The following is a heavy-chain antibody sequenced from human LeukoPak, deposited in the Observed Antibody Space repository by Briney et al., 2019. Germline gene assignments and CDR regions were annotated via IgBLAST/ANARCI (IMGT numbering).Heavy chain of an antibody. CDR2: IYSGGAT. D-gene: IGHD4-11*01. CDR3: ARDPPAVKSGTYG. J-gene: IGHJ4*02. Sequence: QPGGSLRLSCAASGVTVGNNYMIWVRQAPGEGLEWVSRIYSGGATYYADSVKGRFTTSRDSSKNTLFLQMNSLRAEDTAVYYCARDPPAVKSGTYGWGQGTLVTVSS. V-gene: IGHV3-66*01. CDR1: GVTVGNNY.